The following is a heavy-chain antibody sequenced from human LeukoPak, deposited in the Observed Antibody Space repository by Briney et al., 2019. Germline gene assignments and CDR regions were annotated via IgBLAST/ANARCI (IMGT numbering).Heavy chain of an antibody. J-gene: IGHJ4*02. Sequence: GGSLRLSCAASGFTFSSYAMSWVRQAPGKGLEWVSAISGSGGSTYYADSVKGRFTISRDNSKNTLYLQMSSLRAEDTAVYCCAKDRLLVVVPAALDYWGQGTLVTVSS. CDR1: GFTFSSYA. CDR2: ISGSGGST. V-gene: IGHV3-23*01. CDR3: AKDRLLVVVPAALDY. D-gene: IGHD2-2*01.